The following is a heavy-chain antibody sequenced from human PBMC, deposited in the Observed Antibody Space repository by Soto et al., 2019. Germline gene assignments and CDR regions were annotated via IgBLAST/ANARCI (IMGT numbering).Heavy chain of an antibody. CDR3: VREAGYSGNDYVNYYGRDV. V-gene: IGHV3-33*01. Sequence: QVQLVESGGGVVQPGRSLRLSCAASGFTFSSYGMHWVRQAPGKGLEWVALVWYDGGNKYYADSVKGRFTISRDNSKNTLYLHMNSLRDEDTAVYYCVREAGYSGNDYVNYYGRDVWGQGAMVTVSS. D-gene: IGHD5-12*01. CDR1: GFTFSSYG. CDR2: VWYDGGNK. J-gene: IGHJ6*02.